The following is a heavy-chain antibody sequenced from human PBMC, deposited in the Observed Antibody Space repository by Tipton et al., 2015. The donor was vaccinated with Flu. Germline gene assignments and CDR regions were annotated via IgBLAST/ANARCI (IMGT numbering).Heavy chain of an antibody. CDR3: ARRDYSNYVSEPKNWFDP. CDR2: IHRSGNT. V-gene: IGHV4-34*01. J-gene: IGHJ5*02. D-gene: IGHD4-11*01. Sequence: LRLSCAASGIKFSRYGMSWVRQAPGKGLEWLGNIHRSGNTYYNSSLKSRVTISLDKSKNQFSLRLVSMTATDTAVYYCARRDYSNYVSEPKNWFDPWGQGILVTVSS. CDR1: GIKFSRYG.